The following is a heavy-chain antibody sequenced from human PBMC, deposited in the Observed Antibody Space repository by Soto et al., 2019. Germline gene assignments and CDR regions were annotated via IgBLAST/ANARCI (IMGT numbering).Heavy chain of an antibody. J-gene: IGHJ6*03. V-gene: IGHV3-7*01. CDR2: IKEDGSET. CDR3: AREGKLLVLAYYYYYFLDV. CDR1: GFTVGSYW. D-gene: IGHD6-13*01. Sequence: EVQLVESGGGLVQPGGSLRLSCVASGFTVGSYWMTWVRQAPGKALEWVANIKEDGSETYYVDSVKGRFTISRDNAKNSLFLQMNSLRDDDTAVYYCAREGKLLVLAYYYYYFLDVWGKGATVTVSS.